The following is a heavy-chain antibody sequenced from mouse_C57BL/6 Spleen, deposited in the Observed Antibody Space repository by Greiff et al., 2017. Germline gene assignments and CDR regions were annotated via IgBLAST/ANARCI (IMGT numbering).Heavy chain of an antibody. CDR3: TRRDYGSSYGYAMDY. J-gene: IGHJ4*01. V-gene: IGHV1-15*01. CDR1: GYTFTDYE. D-gene: IGHD1-1*01. Sequence: QVQLQQSGAELVRPGASVTLSCKASGYTFTDYEMHWVKQTPVHGLEWIGAIDPETGGTAYNQKFKGKAILTADKSSSTAYMELRSLTSEDSAGYYCTRRDYGSSYGYAMDYWGQGTSVTGSS. CDR2: IDPETGGT.